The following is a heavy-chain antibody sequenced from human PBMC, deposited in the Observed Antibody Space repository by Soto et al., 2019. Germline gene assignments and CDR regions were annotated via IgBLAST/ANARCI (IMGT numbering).Heavy chain of an antibody. J-gene: IGHJ5*02. CDR2: IYYSGST. D-gene: IGHD3-22*01. V-gene: IGHV4-31*03. CDR3: ARTSSDSSGTAADP. Sequence: QVQLQESGPGLVKPSQTLSLTCTVSGGSISSGGYYWSWIRQHPGKGLEWIGYIYYSGSTYYNPSLKRRVTIXVXKXXNQFSLKLSSVTAAHTAVYYCARTSSDSSGTAADPWGQGTLVTVSS. CDR1: GGSISSGGYY.